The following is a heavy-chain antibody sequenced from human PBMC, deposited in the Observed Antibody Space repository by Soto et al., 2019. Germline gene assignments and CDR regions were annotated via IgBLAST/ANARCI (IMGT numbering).Heavy chain of an antibody. CDR3: ARDNYERSGYFDY. V-gene: IGHV1-18*01. J-gene: IGHJ4*02. D-gene: IGHD3-22*01. Sequence: RASVKVSCKASGYTFTSYGISWLRQAPGQGLEWMGWISAYNGNANYTQKFQGRVTMTTDTFTSTAYMELRSLRSDDTAVYFCARDNYERSGYFDYWGQGTLVTVS. CDR2: ISAYNGNA. CDR1: GYTFTSYG.